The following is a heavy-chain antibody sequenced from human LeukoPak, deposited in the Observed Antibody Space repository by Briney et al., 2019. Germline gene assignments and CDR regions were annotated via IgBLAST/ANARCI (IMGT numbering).Heavy chain of an antibody. CDR3: AKDLVFGSGSYYKGYFDY. CDR1: GFTFDDYA. Sequence: GGSLRLSCAASGFTFDDYAMHWVRQAPGKGLEWVSGISWNSGSIGYADSVKGRFTISRDNAKNSLYLQMNSLRAEDTALYYCAKDLVFGSGSYYKGYFDYWGQGTLVTVSS. CDR2: ISWNSGSI. J-gene: IGHJ4*02. V-gene: IGHV3-9*01. D-gene: IGHD3-10*01.